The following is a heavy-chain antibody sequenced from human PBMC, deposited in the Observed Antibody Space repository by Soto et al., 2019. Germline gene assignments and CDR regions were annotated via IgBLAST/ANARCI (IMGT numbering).Heavy chain of an antibody. CDR3: ASVTFGGVVLAH. J-gene: IGHJ4*02. D-gene: IGHD3-16*01. Sequence: KPSETLSLTCTVSAASFSKYYWSWIRQPPGKGLEWIGYIHFNGNTNYNPSLKRRVTISIDTSKKQISLNLTSVTDADTAVYYCASVTFGGVVLAHWGQGTLVTVSS. V-gene: IGHV4-59*01. CDR2: IHFNGNT. CDR1: AASFSKYY.